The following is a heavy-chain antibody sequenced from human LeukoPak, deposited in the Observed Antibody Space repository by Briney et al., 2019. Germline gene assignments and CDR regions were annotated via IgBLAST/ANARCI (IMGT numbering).Heavy chain of an antibody. CDR2: IIPIFGTA. V-gene: IGHV1-69*13. J-gene: IGHJ4*02. CDR3: ASKEYTAAAFDY. Sequence: GASVKVSFKASGGTFSSYAISWVRQAPGQGLEWMGGIIPIFGTANYAQKFQGRVTITADESTSTAYMELSSLRSEDTAVYYCASKEYTAAAFDYWGQGTLVTVSS. D-gene: IGHD6-13*01. CDR1: GGTFSSYA.